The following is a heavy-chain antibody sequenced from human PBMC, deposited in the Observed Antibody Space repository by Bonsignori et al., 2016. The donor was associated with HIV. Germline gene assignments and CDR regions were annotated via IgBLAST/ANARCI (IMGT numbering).Heavy chain of an antibody. J-gene: IGHJ3*02. CDR3: AKRKGLWDWAFDI. D-gene: IGHD3-10*01. V-gene: IGHV3-9*01. Sequence: GGSLRLSCAASGFIFDEYAMHWVRQAPGKGLEWVSRISWNGDSTAYADSVKGRFTISRDNAKNSLYLEMDSLRPEDTALYYCAKRKGLWDWAFDIWGHGTMVTVSS. CDR2: ISWNGDST. CDR1: GFIFDEYA.